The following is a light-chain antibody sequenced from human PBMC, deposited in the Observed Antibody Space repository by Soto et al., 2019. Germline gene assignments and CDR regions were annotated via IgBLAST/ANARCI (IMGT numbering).Light chain of an antibody. CDR1: SSDVGDYKY. Sequence: QSALTQPASVSGSPGQSITISCTGASSDVGDYKYVSWYQQHPGKAPKLMIFDVNNRPSGVSNRFSGSKSGNTASLTISGLQAEDEADYYCSSQTSSSTLDVVFGGGTKVTVL. CDR3: SSQTSSSTLDVV. J-gene: IGLJ2*01. CDR2: DVN. V-gene: IGLV2-14*01.